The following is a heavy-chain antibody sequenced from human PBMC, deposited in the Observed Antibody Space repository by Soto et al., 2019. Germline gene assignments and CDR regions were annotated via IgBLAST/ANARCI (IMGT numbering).Heavy chain of an antibody. V-gene: IGHV3-74*01. D-gene: IGHD5-12*01. CDR1: GFPFSSHW. CDR2: IDNTGSSA. CDR3: ATLNGYDY. Sequence: EVRLVESGGGLVQPAGSLRLSCAASGFPFSSHWLQWVRQVPGRGLVWVSRIDNTGSSAIYADSVRGRFTVSRDNAKDTLYLHMNSLRAEDRAVYYCATLNGYDYWGQGTLVTVSS. J-gene: IGHJ4*02.